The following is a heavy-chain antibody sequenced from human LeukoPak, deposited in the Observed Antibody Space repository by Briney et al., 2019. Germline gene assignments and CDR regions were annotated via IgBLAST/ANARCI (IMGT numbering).Heavy chain of an antibody. CDR2: ISDSGGST. CDR3: AKPEDYGDYGGLFDY. J-gene: IGHJ4*02. V-gene: IGHV3-23*01. CDR1: GLTFSNYA. Sequence: GGSLRLSCAAPGLTFSNYAMSWVRQAPGKGLEWVSGISDSGGSTYYADSVKGRFTISRDNSKNTLYLQMNSLRAEDTAVYYCAKPEDYGDYGGLFDYWGQGTLVTVSS. D-gene: IGHD4-17*01.